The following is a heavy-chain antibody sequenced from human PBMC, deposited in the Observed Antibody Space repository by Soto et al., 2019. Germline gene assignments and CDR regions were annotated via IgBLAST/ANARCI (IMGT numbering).Heavy chain of an antibody. CDR2: IYPGDSDT. CDR3: ARLSVYRNTVTTSKDYYYGMDV. J-gene: IGHJ6*02. D-gene: IGHD4-17*01. CDR1: GYSFTSYW. Sequence: PGESLKISCKGSGYSFTSYWIGWVRQMPGKGLEWMGIIYPGDSDTRYSPSFQGQVTISADKSISTAYLQWSSLKASDTAMYYCARLSVYRNTVTTSKDYYYGMDVWGQGTTVTVSS. V-gene: IGHV5-51*01.